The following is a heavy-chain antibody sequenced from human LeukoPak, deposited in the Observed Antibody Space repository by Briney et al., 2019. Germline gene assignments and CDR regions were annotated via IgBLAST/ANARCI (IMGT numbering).Heavy chain of an antibody. D-gene: IGHD1-26*01. Sequence: PSDTLSLTCAVSGYSISSSNWWGWILQPPGKGLEWSGYSNYSSSISYNPSLNSRVTTSVGTTKNQFSLKLSSGTAADTAVYYWARVIYSGSYFLPSAAFDIWGDGTMVTVSS. CDR3: ARVIYSGSYFLPSAAFDI. V-gene: IGHV4-28*05. CDR1: GYSISSSNW. J-gene: IGHJ3*02. CDR2: SNYSSSI.